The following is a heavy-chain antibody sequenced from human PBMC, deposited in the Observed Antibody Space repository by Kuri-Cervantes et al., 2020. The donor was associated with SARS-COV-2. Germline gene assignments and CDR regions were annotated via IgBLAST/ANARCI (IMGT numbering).Heavy chain of an antibody. V-gene: IGHV1-2*04. CDR1: GYTFTGNY. CDR3: ARDLLDDLVVKSARRNYYYAMDV. Sequence: ASVKVSCKASGYTFTGNYIHWVRQAPGQGLEWMGWINPNSGGTNSAQEFQGWVTMTRDTSISTVYMELSRLRSHDTAVYFCARDLLDDLVVKSARRNYYYAMDVWGQGTTVTVSS. J-gene: IGHJ6*02. D-gene: IGHD2-2*01. CDR2: INPNSGGT.